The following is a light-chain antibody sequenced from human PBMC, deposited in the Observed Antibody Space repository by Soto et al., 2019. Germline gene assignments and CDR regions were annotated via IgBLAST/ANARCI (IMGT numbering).Light chain of an antibody. J-gene: IGLJ3*02. CDR3: ASYTTAHTLV. Sequence: QSALTQPASVSGSPGQSITVSCTGSSSDFGDDKYVSWYQQQPGKGPNLLIYGVNSRPTGISHRFSGSKSDNTASLIISGLQAEDEADYSCASYTTAHTLVFGGGTKVTVL. V-gene: IGLV2-14*01. CDR2: GVN. CDR1: SSDFGDDKY.